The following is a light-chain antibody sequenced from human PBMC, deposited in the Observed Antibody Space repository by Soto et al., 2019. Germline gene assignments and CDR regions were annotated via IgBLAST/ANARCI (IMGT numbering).Light chain of an antibody. CDR2: GAS. J-gene: IGKJ4*01. CDR3: QQYGSSPREPLT. CDR1: QSVSSSY. Sequence: EIVLTQSPGTLSLSPGERATLSCRASQSVSSSYLAWYQQKPGQAPRLLIYGASSRATGIPDRFSGSGSGTDFTLTISRLEPEDFAVYYCQQYGSSPREPLTFGGVTKVEIK. V-gene: IGKV3-20*01.